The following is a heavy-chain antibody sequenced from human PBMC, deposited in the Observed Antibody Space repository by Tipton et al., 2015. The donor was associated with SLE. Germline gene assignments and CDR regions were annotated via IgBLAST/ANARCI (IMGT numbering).Heavy chain of an antibody. Sequence: TLSLTCTVSGGSISSSSCYWGWIRQPPGKGLEWIGNIYYSGSTNYNPSLKSRVTISVDTSKNQFSLKLSSVTAADTAVYYCARGRTVTRYFDLWGRGTLVTVSS. CDR2: IYYSGST. CDR1: GGSISSSSCY. V-gene: IGHV4-39*07. CDR3: ARGRTVTRYFDL. D-gene: IGHD4-17*01. J-gene: IGHJ2*01.